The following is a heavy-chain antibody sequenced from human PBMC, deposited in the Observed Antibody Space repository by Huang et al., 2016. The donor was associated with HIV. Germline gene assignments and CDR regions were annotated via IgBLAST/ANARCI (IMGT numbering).Heavy chain of an antibody. CDR3: ARSSGELGAPHN. CDR2: ISSSGSDI. Sequence: QVQLVESGGGLVKPGGSLRLSCAASGFTFSDYYRSWIRQAPGKRLDWVSYISSSGSDIYYTDSVKGRFTISRDNAKNSLYLQMNSLRAEDTAVYYCARSSGELGAPHNWGQGTLVTVSS. CDR1: GFTFSDYY. D-gene: IGHD1-26*01. J-gene: IGHJ4*02. V-gene: IGHV3-11*01.